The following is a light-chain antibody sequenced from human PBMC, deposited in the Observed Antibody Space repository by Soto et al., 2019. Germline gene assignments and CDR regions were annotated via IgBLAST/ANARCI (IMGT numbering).Light chain of an antibody. V-gene: IGKV1-5*01. CDR3: QQYNSYSRFT. CDR2: DAP. CDR1: QSISSW. Sequence: DIQMTQSPSTLSASVGDRVTITCRASQSISSWLAWYQQKPGKAPKLLIYDAPSLESGVPSRFSGSGSGTEFTLTISSLQPDDFATYYCQQYNSYSRFTFGPGTKVDIK. J-gene: IGKJ3*01.